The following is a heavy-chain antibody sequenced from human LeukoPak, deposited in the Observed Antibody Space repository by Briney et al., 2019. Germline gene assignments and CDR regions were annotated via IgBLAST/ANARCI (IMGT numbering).Heavy chain of an antibody. CDR3: ARELYCGGDCPFPYGMDV. V-gene: IGHV7-4-1*02. D-gene: IGHD2-21*02. Sequence: ASVKVSCKASGYTFTSYAMNWVRQAPGQGLEWMGWVNTNTGNPTYAQGFTGRFGFSLDTSVSTAYLQISSLKAEDTAVYYCARELYCGGDCPFPYGMDVWGQGTTVTVSS. CDR2: VNTNTGNP. CDR1: GYTFTSYA. J-gene: IGHJ6*02.